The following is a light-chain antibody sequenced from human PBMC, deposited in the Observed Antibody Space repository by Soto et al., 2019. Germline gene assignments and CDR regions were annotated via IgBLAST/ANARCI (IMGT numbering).Light chain of an antibody. CDR2: RNN. CDR1: SSNIGRNT. CDR3: AAWDDSLTDYV. Sequence: QSVLTQAPSASETPGQRVTISCSGGSSNIGRNTVNWYQQLPGTAPKLLIYRNNRRPSGVTDRFSGSKSGTSASLAISGLQYEDEADYYCAAWDDSLTDYVFGTGTKVTVL. J-gene: IGLJ1*01. V-gene: IGLV1-44*01.